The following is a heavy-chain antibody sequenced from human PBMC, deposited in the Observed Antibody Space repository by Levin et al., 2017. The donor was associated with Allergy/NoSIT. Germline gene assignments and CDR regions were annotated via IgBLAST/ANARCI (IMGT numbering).Heavy chain of an antibody. J-gene: IGHJ4*02. V-gene: IGHV3-11*05. Sequence: AGGSLRLSCAASGFTFSDYYMSWIRQAPGKGLEWVSYISSSSSYTNYADSVKGRFTISRDNAKNSLYLQMNSLRAEDTAVYYCARETSPGDPDYWGQGTLVTVSS. CDR1: GFTFSDYY. CDR3: ARETSPGDPDY. CDR2: ISSSSSYT. D-gene: IGHD4-17*01.